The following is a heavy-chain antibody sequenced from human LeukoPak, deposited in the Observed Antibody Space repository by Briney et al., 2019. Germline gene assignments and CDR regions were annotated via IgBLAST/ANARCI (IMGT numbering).Heavy chain of an antibody. CDR3: AGTYYYDRALDY. CDR2: ISGGGDNT. V-gene: IGHV3-23*01. J-gene: IGHJ4*02. Sequence: GGSLRLSCAASGFTFSNYAMSWVRQAPGKGLEWVSAISGGGDNTYYADSVQGRFTISRDNSKNTLYLQMNSLRAEDTAVYYCAGTYYYDRALDYWGQGTLVTVSS. CDR1: GFTFSNYA. D-gene: IGHD3-22*01.